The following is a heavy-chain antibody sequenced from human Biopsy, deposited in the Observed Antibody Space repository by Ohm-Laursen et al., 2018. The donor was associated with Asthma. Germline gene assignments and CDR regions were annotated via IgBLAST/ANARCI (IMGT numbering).Heavy chain of an antibody. D-gene: IGHD3-9*01. CDR2: ITFDGSTQ. CDR1: GRHFGSYN. CDR3: LRDTLGYYFDI. V-gene: IGHV3-30-3*01. J-gene: IGHJ1*01. Sequence: SLRLSCTASGRHFGSYNMHWARRAPGKGLEWVAVITFDGSTQHYGDSVKGRFTISRDNSKNMLFLQMNSLRAEDTAVYYCLRDTLGYYFDIWRQGTLVTVSS.